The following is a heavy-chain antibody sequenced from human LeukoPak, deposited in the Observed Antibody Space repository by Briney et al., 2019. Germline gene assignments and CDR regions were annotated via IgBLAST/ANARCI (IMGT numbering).Heavy chain of an antibody. Sequence: PGGSLRLSCAASGFNFINAWMSWVRQAPGKGLEWVGRIKSKTSGETTDYAAPVRGRFTISRDNSKNTLYLQMNSLRAEDTAVYYCAKDQEDIVVVPAAIGGNWFDPWGQGTLVTVSS. CDR2: IKSKTSGETT. J-gene: IGHJ5*02. CDR3: AKDQEDIVVVPAAIGGNWFDP. CDR1: GFNFINAW. V-gene: IGHV3-15*01. D-gene: IGHD2-2*01.